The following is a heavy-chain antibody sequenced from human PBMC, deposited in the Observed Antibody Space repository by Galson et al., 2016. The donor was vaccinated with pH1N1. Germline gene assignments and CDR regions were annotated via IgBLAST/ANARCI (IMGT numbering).Heavy chain of an antibody. CDR2: IIPIFGTA. J-gene: IGHJ3*02. V-gene: IGHV1-69*13. CDR1: GGTFSSYA. D-gene: IGHD5-18*01. CDR3: ASPSRPPRAIHLWSPNVAFDI. Sequence: SVKVSCKASGGTFSSYAINWVRQAPGQGLEWKGGIIPIFGTANYEQKFQGRVTITADESTSTDYMELSSLRSEDTAVYYCASPSRPPRAIHLWSPNVAFDIWGQGRMVTVSS.